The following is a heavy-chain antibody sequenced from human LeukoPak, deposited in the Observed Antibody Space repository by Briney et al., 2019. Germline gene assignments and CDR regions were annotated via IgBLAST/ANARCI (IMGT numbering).Heavy chain of an antibody. CDR2: INNDGNLKTDGRDT. CDR3: ARHRGRLLLFRGPFDY. D-gene: IGHD2-21*02. Sequence: GGSLRLSCAASGFTLSNYWMIHWVRQVPGKGLQWVSRINNDGNLKTDGRDTGYADSVKGRFTISTDNAKNTLYLQMNSLRAEDTAVYYCARHRGRLLLFRGPFDYWGQGTLVTVSS. CDR1: GFTLSNYW. J-gene: IGHJ4*02. V-gene: IGHV3-74*01.